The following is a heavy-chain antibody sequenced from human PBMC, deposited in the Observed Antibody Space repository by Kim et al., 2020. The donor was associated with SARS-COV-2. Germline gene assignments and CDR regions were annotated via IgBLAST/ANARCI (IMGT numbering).Heavy chain of an antibody. J-gene: IGHJ4*02. V-gene: IGHV3-23*01. Sequence: YYADSVKGRFTISRDNSKNTLYLQMNSLRAEDTAVYYCAKELAVTTFDYWGQGTLVTVSS. D-gene: IGHD4-17*01. CDR3: AKELAVTTFDY.